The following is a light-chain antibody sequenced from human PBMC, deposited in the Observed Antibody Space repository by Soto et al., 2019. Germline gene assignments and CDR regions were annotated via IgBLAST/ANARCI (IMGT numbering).Light chain of an antibody. J-gene: IGKJ4*01. V-gene: IGKV3-11*01. CDR2: DAS. Sequence: EIVLTQSPATLSLSPGERATLSCRASQSVSSYLAWYQQKPGQAPRLLIYDASNRATGIPARFSGSGSGTDFTRTISSLEPEDFAVYYCQQRSNWPLTFGGGPQVEI. CDR1: QSVSSY. CDR3: QQRSNWPLT.